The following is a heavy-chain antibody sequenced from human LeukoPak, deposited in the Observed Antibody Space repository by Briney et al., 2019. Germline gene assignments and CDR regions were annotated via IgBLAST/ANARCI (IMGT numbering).Heavy chain of an antibody. J-gene: IGHJ4*02. V-gene: IGHV3-23*01. CDR1: GFTFSSYW. CDR2: ISSSGGST. Sequence: GGSLRLSCAASGFTFSSYWMTWVRQAPGKGLEWVSAISSSGGSTHYADSVKGRFTISRDNSKNTLYLQMNSLRVEDTAVYYCAKGGVYCSGGNCYSADYWGQGTLVTVSS. D-gene: IGHD2-15*01. CDR3: AKGGVYCSGGNCYSADY.